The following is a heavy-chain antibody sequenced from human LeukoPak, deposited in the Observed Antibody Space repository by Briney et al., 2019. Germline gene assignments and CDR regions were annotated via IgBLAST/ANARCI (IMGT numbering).Heavy chain of an antibody. CDR2: ISAYNGNT. CDR3: ASSYDSSGHSPRGAFDI. CDR1: GYTFTSYG. D-gene: IGHD3-22*01. J-gene: IGHJ3*02. V-gene: IGHV1-18*01. Sequence: ASVKVSCKASGYTFTSYGISWVRQAPGQGLEWMGWISAYNGNTNYAQKLQGRVTMATDTSTSTAYMELRSLRSDDTAVYYCASSYDSSGHSPRGAFDIWGQGTMVTVSS.